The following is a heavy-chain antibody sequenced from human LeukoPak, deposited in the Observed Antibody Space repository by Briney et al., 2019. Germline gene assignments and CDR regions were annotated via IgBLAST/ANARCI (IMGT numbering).Heavy chain of an antibody. CDR2: IHSGGRA. D-gene: IGHD3-10*01. CDR3: VGVETITMVRGASGDV. Sequence: GGSLRLSCAASGFSVSSNHMTWVRQAPGKGLEWVSVIHSGGRAYYADSVKGRFTTSRDNSKNTLDLQMNSLSVEDTAVYYCVGVETITMVRGASGDVWGKGITVTVSS. V-gene: IGHV3-66*02. CDR1: GFSVSSNH. J-gene: IGHJ6*04.